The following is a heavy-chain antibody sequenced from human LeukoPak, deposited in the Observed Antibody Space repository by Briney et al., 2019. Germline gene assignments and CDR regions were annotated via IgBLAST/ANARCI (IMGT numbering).Heavy chain of an antibody. CDR1: GNSFGNYY. V-gene: IGHV4-4*07. Sequence: PSETLSLTCTVSGNSFGNYYWSWIRQPAGKGLEWIGRIYTSGTTTYNPSLKSRVTMSVDTSRNQFSLRLSSVTAADTAVYFCTRDTGTTGEVKFDPWGQGTLVTVSS. CDR3: TRDTGTTGEVKFDP. CDR2: IYTSGTT. D-gene: IGHD4-17*01. J-gene: IGHJ5*02.